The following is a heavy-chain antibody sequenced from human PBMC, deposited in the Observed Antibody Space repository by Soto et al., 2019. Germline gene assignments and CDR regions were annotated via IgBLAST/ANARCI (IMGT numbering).Heavy chain of an antibody. CDR2: IYHSGST. CDR3: ARGQVVAAQH. Sequence: QLQLQESGSGLVKPSQTLSLTCAVSGGSISSGGYSWSWIRQPPGKGLEWIGYIYHSGSTYYNPSHKIRVTITGDRSKTQFSRKLSSVTAADTAVHYCARGQVVAAQHWGQGTLVTVSS. V-gene: IGHV4-30-2*01. CDR1: GGSISSGGYS. D-gene: IGHD2-15*01. J-gene: IGHJ4*02.